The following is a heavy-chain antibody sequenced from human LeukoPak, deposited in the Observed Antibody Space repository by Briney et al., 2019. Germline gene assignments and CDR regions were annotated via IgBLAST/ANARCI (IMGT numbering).Heavy chain of an antibody. Sequence: PGGSLRLSCAASGFIVSNNYMSWVRQAPGKGLEWLSVIYSGGTTYYADSVKGRFTISRDNFKNTLYLQMNNLRAEDTAVYYCASAKDTAMVDDAFDIWGQGTMVTVSS. CDR1: GFIVSNNY. CDR3: ASAKDTAMVDDAFDI. V-gene: IGHV3-53*01. J-gene: IGHJ3*02. D-gene: IGHD5-18*01. CDR2: IYSGGTT.